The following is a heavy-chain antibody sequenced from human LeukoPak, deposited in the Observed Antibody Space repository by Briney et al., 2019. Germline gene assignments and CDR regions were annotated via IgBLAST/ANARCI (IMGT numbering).Heavy chain of an antibody. CDR3: ARAAAAAMANYFDY. CDR2: INPDSGGT. D-gene: IGHD2-2*01. V-gene: IGHV1-2*02. CDR1: GYTFTDSY. Sequence: ASVKVSCKASGYTFTDSYIHWVRQAPGQGLEWMGWINPDSGGTSYAQKFQDRATMTRDTSISTAYMELSSLRSDDTAVYYCARAAAAAMANYFDYWGQGALVTVAS. J-gene: IGHJ4*02.